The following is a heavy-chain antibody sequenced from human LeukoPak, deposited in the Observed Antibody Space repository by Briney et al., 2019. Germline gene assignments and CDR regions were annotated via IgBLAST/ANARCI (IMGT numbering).Heavy chain of an antibody. J-gene: IGHJ5*02. CDR1: SDSISSSSYY. V-gene: IGHV4-39*07. D-gene: IGHD4-11*01. CDR3: ARERITGSNYVGNWFDP. Sequence: PSETLSLTCTVSSDSISSSSYYWGWIRQPPGKGLEWIGTIYYSGSTYYNPSLKSRVTISVDTSKNQFSLKLSSVTAADTAVYYCARERITGSNYVGNWFDPWGQGTLVTVSS. CDR2: IYYSGST.